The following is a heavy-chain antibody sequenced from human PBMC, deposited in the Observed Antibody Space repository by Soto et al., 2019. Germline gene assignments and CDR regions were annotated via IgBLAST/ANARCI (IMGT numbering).Heavy chain of an antibody. CDR2: ISAYNGNT. CDR3: ARDRIYSSSCYNWFDP. D-gene: IGHD6-13*01. V-gene: IGHV1-18*04. J-gene: IGHJ5*02. CDR1: GYTFTSYG. Sequence: GSVQVACKASGYTFTSYGISWVRQAPGQGLEWMGWISAYNGNTNYAQKLQGRVPMTTDTSTSTAYMERRSLRSDETPVNYCARDRIYSSSCYNWFDPWGQGTLVTVSS.